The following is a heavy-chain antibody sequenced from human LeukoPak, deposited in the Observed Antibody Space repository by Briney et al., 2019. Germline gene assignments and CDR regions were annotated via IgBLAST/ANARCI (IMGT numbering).Heavy chain of an antibody. CDR3: ARDKDTARGPPWFDP. D-gene: IGHD5-18*01. Sequence: GGSLRLSCEASGLTFSSYGMHWVRQAPGKGLEWVAVISYDGSNKYYADSVKGRFTISRDNSKNTLYLQMNSLRADDTAVYYCARDKDTARGPPWFDPWGQGTLVTVSS. CDR2: ISYDGSNK. V-gene: IGHV3-30*03. J-gene: IGHJ5*02. CDR1: GLTFSSYG.